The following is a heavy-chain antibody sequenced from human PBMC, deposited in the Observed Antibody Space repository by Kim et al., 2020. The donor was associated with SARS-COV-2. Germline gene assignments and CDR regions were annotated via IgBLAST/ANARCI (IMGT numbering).Heavy chain of an antibody. D-gene: IGHD7-27*01. CDR1: GFTFSSYS. CDR3: ASSGAKLGGQNDAFDI. CDR2: ISSSSSTI. J-gene: IGHJ3*02. V-gene: IGHV3-48*02. Sequence: GGSLRLSCAASGFTFSSYSMNWVRQAPGKGLEWVSYISSSSSTIYYADSVKGRFTISRDNAKNSLYLQMNSLRDEDTAVYYCASSGAKLGGQNDAFDIWGQGTMVTVSS.